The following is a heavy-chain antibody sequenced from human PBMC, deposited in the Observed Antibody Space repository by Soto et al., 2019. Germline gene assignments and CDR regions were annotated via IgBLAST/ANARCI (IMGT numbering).Heavy chain of an antibody. V-gene: IGHV4-39*01. J-gene: IGHJ6*02. CDR2: IFYSGST. CDR3: VCIFSGAYNHGFYYYGTDV. CDR1: GGSISSSSYY. Sequence: SETLSLTCTVSGGSISSSSYYWGWIRQPPGKGLEWIGSIFYSGSTYYNPSLKSRVTISVDTSKNQFSLKLSSVTAADTAMYYCVCIFSGAYNHGFYYYGTDVRGQGTTVTV. D-gene: IGHD5-18*01.